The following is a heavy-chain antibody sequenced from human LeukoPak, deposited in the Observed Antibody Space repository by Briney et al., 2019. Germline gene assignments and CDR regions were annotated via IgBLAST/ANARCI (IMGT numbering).Heavy chain of an antibody. V-gene: IGHV3-15*01. CDR2: IKSKTDGGTT. CDR1: GFTFSNAW. CDR3: TTGGNEYCSSTSCYTVDY. J-gene: IGHJ4*02. Sequence: PGGSLRLSCAAPGFTFSNAWMSWVRQAPGKGLEWVGRIKSKTDGGTTDYAAPVKGRFTISRDDSKNTLYLQMNSLKTEDTAVYYCTTGGNEYCSSTSCYTVDYWGQGTLVTVSS. D-gene: IGHD2-2*02.